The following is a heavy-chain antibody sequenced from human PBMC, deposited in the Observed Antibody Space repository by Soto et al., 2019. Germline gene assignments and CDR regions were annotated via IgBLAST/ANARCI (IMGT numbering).Heavy chain of an antibody. J-gene: IGHJ6*02. CDR2: INAGTGNT. CDR1: GYTFTNYA. D-gene: IGHD3-10*01. V-gene: IGHV1-3*05. Sequence: QVQLVQSGAEEKKPGASVKVSCKASGYTFTNYAMHWVRQAPGQRLEWMGWINAGTGNTKYSQKFQGRVTITRDTSAHTAYMGLSGLRAEGTAVYYWARTDRGVIIDNYYFGMDVWGQGTTVTVSS. CDR3: ARTDRGVIIDNYYFGMDV.